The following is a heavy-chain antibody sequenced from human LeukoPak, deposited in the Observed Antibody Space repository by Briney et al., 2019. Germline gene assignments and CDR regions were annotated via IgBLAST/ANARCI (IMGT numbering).Heavy chain of an antibody. V-gene: IGHV3-74*01. CDR1: GFTFSSYW. D-gene: IGHD6-19*01. J-gene: IGHJ4*02. CDR3: AREGQWLAPIDY. CDR2: INSDGSST. Sequence: TGGSLRLSCAASGFTFSSYWMHWVRQAPGNGLVWVSRINSDGSSTSYAHCVKGRFTISRDNAKNTLYLQMNSLRAEDTAVYYCAREGQWLAPIDYWGQGTLVTVSS.